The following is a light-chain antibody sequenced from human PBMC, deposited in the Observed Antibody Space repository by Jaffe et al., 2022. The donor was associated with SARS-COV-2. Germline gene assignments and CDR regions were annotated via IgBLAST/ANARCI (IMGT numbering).Light chain of an antibody. Sequence: SYELTQPPSVSVSPGQTASISCSGDDLGQKYVCWYQHKPGQSPKLLIYEDAKRPSGIPARFSGSSSGTTATLTIGGTQATDEADYYCQSWDRASALVFGGGTKLTVL. CDR3: QSWDRASALV. V-gene: IGLV3-1*01. J-gene: IGLJ3*02. CDR2: EDA. CDR1: DLGQKY.